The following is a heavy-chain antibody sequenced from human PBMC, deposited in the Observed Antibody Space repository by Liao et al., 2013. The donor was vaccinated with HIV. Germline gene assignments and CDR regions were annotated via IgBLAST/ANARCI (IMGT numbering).Heavy chain of an antibody. CDR2: IHATGST. Sequence: QVQLQESGPGLVRPSETLSLSCSVSGASISGYYWSWIRQPAGKGLEWIGRIHATGSTNSNPSLQSRVTMSIDASKSQFSLNLTSVTAADTAVYYCARTDQYYDFWNGYENWFDPWGQGTLVTVSS. CDR3: ARTDQYYDFWNGYENWFDP. D-gene: IGHD3-3*01. V-gene: IGHV4-4*07. J-gene: IGHJ5*02. CDR1: GASISGYY.